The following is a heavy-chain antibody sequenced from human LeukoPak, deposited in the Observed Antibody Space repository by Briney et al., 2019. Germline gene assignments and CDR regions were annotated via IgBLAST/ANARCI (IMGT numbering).Heavy chain of an antibody. CDR1: GGSISSSSYY. CDR3: ARGYSSDTAMVALDY. J-gene: IGHJ4*02. CDR2: IYHSGST. V-gene: IGHV4-39*07. D-gene: IGHD5-18*01. Sequence: SETLSLTCTVSGGSISSSSYYWGWIRQPPGKGLEWIGSIYHSGSTYYNPSLKSRVTISVDRSKNQFSLKLSSVTAADTAVYYCARGYSSDTAMVALDYWGQGTLVTVSS.